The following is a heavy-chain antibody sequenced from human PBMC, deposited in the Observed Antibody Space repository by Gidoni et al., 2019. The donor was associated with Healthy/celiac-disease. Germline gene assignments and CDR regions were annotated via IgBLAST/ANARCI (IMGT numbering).Heavy chain of an antibody. Sequence: QVQLQESGPGLVKPSGTLSLTCAVSGGSISSSNWWSWVRQPPGKGLEWIGEIYHSGSTNYNPSLKSRVTISVDKSKNQFSLKLSSVTAADTAVYYCARDALYGSGNQPLHTYYYYYGMDVWGQGTTVTVSS. CDR1: GGSISSSNW. J-gene: IGHJ6*02. CDR2: IYHSGST. V-gene: IGHV4-4*02. CDR3: ARDALYGSGNQPLHTYYYYYGMDV. D-gene: IGHD3-10*01.